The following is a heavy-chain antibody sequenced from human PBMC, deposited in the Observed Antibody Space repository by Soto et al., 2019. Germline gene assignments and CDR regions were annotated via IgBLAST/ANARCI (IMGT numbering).Heavy chain of an antibody. D-gene: IGHD6-13*01. V-gene: IGHV3-30*18. CDR1: GFTFSTYG. CDR2: ISYDGSNK. Sequence: QVHLVESGGGVVQPGRSLRLSCAASGFTFSTYGMHWVRQAPGKGLEWVAVISYDGSNKYYADSVKGRFTISRDNSKNTLYLQMNSLRAEDTAVYYGAKDAGSPRPFDSWGQGTLVTVSS. CDR3: AKDAGSPRPFDS. J-gene: IGHJ4*02.